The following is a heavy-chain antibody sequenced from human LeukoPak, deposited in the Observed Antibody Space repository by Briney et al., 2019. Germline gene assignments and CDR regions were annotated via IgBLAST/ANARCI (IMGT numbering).Heavy chain of an antibody. CDR1: GDSISRAIYY. D-gene: IGHD2-2*01. V-gene: IGHV4-39*07. CDR3: ARDSCSSTSCRKKFDN. CDR2: IYFSGST. Sequence: SETLSLTCTVSGDSISRAIYYWGWVRQPPGKGLEGMGSIYFSGSTYYNPSLKSRVTISVETSKVQFSLKLSSVTAADTAVYYCARDSCSSTSCRKKFDNWGRGTRLRLP. J-gene: IGHJ4*02.